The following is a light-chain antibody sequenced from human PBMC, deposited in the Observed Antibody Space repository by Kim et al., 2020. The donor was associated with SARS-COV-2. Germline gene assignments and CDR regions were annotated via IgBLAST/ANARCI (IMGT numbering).Light chain of an antibody. Sequence: TLSAAVVDRGTITSRTSQSISNWLAWYQHKPGNAPKLLIYKPSNLESGVPSRCSGSGSGTEFTLTISSLQPDDFASYYCQENNSWTFGQGTKVEI. V-gene: IGKV1-5*03. CDR2: KPS. CDR3: QENNSWT. CDR1: QSISNW. J-gene: IGKJ1*01.